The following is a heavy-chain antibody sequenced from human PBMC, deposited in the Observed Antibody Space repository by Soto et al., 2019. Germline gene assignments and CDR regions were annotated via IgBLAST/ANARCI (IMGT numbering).Heavy chain of an antibody. CDR2: IYYSGST. D-gene: IGHD3-10*01. V-gene: IGHV4-59*08. CDR3: VRQRRITMVRGVIPNWFDP. J-gene: IGHJ5*02. CDR1: GGSISSYY. Sequence: SETLSLTCTVSGGSISSYYWRWIRQPPGKRLERIRYIYYSGSTNYNPSHKSRDNISVDTSKNQFSLKLSSVTAADTAVYYCVRQRRITMVRGVIPNWFDPWGQGTLVTVSS.